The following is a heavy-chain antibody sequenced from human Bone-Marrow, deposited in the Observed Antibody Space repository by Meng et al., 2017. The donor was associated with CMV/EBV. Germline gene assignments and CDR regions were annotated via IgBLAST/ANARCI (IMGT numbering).Heavy chain of an antibody. Sequence: ASVKVACKASGYTFTSYYKHWVRQAPGQGLEWMGIINPSGGSTSYAQKFQGRVTMTRDTSTSTVYMELSSLRSEDTAVYYCARDRGRQLTIRSDYYYYGMDVWGQGTTVTVSS. CDR3: ARDRGRQLTIRSDYYYYGMDV. J-gene: IGHJ6*02. V-gene: IGHV1-46*01. CDR1: GYTFTSYY. CDR2: INPSGGST. D-gene: IGHD3-3*01.